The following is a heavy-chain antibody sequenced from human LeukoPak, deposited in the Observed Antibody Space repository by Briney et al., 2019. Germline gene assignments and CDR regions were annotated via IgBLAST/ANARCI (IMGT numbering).Heavy chain of an antibody. CDR3: ARDYGGSSPFDY. CDR2: IRYDGSNK. D-gene: IGHD4-23*01. V-gene: IGHV3-30*02. J-gene: IGHJ4*02. CDR1: GFTFSSYG. Sequence: GGSLRLSCAASGFTFSSYGMHWVRQAPGKRLEWVAFIRYDGSNKYYADSVKGRFTISRDNAKNSLYLQMNSLRAEDTAVYYCARDYGGSSPFDYWGQGTLVTVSS.